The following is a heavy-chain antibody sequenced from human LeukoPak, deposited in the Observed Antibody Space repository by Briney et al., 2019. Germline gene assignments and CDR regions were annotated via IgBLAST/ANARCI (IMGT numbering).Heavy chain of an antibody. J-gene: IGHJ5*02. CDR1: GFTFSSYG. CDR2: IWYDGSNK. V-gene: IGHV3-33*01. D-gene: IGHD4-11*01. CDR3: ARDTVTTFWFDP. Sequence: GRSLRLSCAASGFTFSSYGMHWVREAPGKRLEWGAVIWYDGSNKYYADSVKGRFTISRDNAKNTLYLQMNSLRAEDTAVYYCARDTVTTFWFDPWGQGTLVTVSS.